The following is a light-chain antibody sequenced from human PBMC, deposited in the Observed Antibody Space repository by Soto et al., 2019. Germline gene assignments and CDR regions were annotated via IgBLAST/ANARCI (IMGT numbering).Light chain of an antibody. CDR3: SSFSSNTTLYV. CDR2: EVS. J-gene: IGLJ1*01. CDR1: SSDAGGYKY. V-gene: IGLV2-14*01. Sequence: QSALTQPASVSGSPGQSITISCTGTSSDAGGYKYVSWYQHHADKAPKLMIYEVSNRPSGVSNRFSGSKSGNTASLTIYGLQAEDEADYYCSSFSSNTTLYVFGTGTKLTVL.